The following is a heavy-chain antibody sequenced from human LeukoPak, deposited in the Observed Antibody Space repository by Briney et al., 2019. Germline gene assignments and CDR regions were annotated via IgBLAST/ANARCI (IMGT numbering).Heavy chain of an antibody. V-gene: IGHV3-30-3*01. CDR2: ISYDGSNK. CDR3: ARDGSAYYNENTGFRGEFDS. Sequence: PGGSLRLSCAASGFTFSSYAMHWVRQAPGKGLEWVAVISYDGSNKYYADSVKGRFTISRDNSKNTLYLQMNSLRAEDAAVYYCARDGSAYYNENTGFRGEFDSWGQGALVIVSS. J-gene: IGHJ4*02. CDR1: GFTFSSYA. D-gene: IGHD3-22*01.